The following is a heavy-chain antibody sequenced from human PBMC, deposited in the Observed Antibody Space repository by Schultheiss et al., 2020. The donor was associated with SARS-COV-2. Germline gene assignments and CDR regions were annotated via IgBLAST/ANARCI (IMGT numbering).Heavy chain of an antibody. V-gene: IGHV3-13*01. Sequence: GASLKISCAASGFTFSSYDMHWVRQTTGKGLEWVSSIGTAGDTYYPGSVKGRFTISRENAKNSLYLQMNSLRAGDTAVYYCAKSRPGMDVWGQGTTVTVSS. J-gene: IGHJ6*02. CDR3: AKSRPGMDV. CDR2: IGTAGDT. CDR1: GFTFSSYD.